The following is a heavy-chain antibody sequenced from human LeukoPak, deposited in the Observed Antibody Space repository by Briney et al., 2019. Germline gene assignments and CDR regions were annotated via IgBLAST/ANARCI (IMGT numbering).Heavy chain of an antibody. V-gene: IGHV4-30-4*01. CDR1: GGSISSGDYY. CDR3: ARDIGQIYSSSLGY. Sequence: PSQTLSLTCTVSGGSISSGDYYWTWIRQPPGKGLEWIGYIYYSGSTDYNPSLKSRVTMSVDTSKNQFSLKLSSVTAADTAVYYCARDIGQIYSSSLGYWGQGTLVTVSS. CDR2: IYYSGST. D-gene: IGHD6-13*01. J-gene: IGHJ4*02.